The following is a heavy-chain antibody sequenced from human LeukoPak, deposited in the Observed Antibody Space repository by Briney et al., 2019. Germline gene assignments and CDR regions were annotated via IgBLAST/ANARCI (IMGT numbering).Heavy chain of an antibody. J-gene: IGHJ6*02. Sequence: GGSLRLSCSASGFTFSNAWMDWVRQAPGKGLEWVGRIKSKSEGETIHYAAPVKDRVVISRDDSKNTLYLQMNSLKTEDTAVYYCAREDRLLWFGESLPRGMDVWGQGTTVTVSS. V-gene: IGHV3-15*07. D-gene: IGHD3-10*01. CDR3: AREDRLLWFGESLPRGMDV. CDR2: IKSKSEGETI. CDR1: GFTFSNAW.